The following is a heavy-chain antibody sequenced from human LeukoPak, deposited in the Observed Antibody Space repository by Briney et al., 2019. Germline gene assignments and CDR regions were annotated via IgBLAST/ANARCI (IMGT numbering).Heavy chain of an antibody. CDR2: IYTSGST. D-gene: IGHD3-22*01. Sequence: PSETLSLTCTVSGGSISSYYWSWIRQPAGKGLEWIGRIYTSGSTNYNPSLKSRVTMSVDTSKNQFSLKLSFVTAADTAVYYCARDGYYDSSGYFYYFDYWGQGTLVTVSS. CDR3: ARDGYYDSSGYFYYFDY. V-gene: IGHV4-4*07. J-gene: IGHJ4*02. CDR1: GGSISSYY.